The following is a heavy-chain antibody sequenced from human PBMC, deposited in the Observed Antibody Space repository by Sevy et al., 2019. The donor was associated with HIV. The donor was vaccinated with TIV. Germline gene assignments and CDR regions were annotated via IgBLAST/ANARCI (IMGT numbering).Heavy chain of an antibody. Sequence: GESRKISCKGSGYSFTSYWIGWVRQMPGKGLEWMGIIYPGDSDTRYSPSFQGQVTISADKSISTAYLQWSSLKASDTAMYYCARHWEGEEVAARKGQYYYYGMDVWGQGTTVTVSS. D-gene: IGHD6-19*01. CDR2: IYPGDSDT. J-gene: IGHJ6*02. CDR3: ARHWEGEEVAARKGQYYYYGMDV. CDR1: GYSFTSYW. V-gene: IGHV5-51*01.